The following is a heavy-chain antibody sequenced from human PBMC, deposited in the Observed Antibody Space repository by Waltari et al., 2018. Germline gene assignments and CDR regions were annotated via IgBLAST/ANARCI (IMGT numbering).Heavy chain of an antibody. CDR1: GDSISRSDYY. V-gene: IGHV4-39*07. J-gene: IGHJ5*01. Sequence: QLQLQESGPGLVKPSETLSLSCTVSGDSISRSDYYWGWIRQPPGKGLEWIGSVDDSGNSYYNPSLKSLVDISTDTSKNQLSLRLTSVTAADSAVYHCARQRPAALVAWFDSWGQGTPVIVSS. D-gene: IGHD2-2*01. CDR2: VDDSGNS. CDR3: ARQRPAALVAWFDS.